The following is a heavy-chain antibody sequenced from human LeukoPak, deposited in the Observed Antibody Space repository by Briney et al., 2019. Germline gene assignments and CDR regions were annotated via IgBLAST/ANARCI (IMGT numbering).Heavy chain of an antibody. CDR2: ISPYNDNA. J-gene: IGHJ4*02. CDR1: GYSFSNYG. Sequence: ASVKVSCKASGYSFSNYGISWVRQAPGQGLEWVGWISPYNDNANYAQKLQGRVTMTTDTSTTTVYMEVRSLRSDDTAVCYCVRDLDTTMAARYLFESWGQGTLVTVSS. V-gene: IGHV1-18*01. D-gene: IGHD5-18*01. CDR3: VRDLDTTMAARYLFES.